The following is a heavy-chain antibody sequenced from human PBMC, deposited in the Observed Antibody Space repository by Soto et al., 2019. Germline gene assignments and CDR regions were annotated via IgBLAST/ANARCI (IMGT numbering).Heavy chain of an antibody. J-gene: IGHJ6*02. Sequence: PSQTLSLTCAISGDSVSSNSAAWNWIRQSPSRGLEWLGRTYYRSKWYNDYAVSVKSRITINPDTSKNQFSLQLNSVTPEDTAVYYCARVEAVAGNYYYYGMVVWGQGTTVTVSS. CDR2: TYYRSKWYN. CDR3: ARVEAVAGNYYYYGMVV. CDR1: GDSVSSNSAA. D-gene: IGHD6-19*01. V-gene: IGHV6-1*01.